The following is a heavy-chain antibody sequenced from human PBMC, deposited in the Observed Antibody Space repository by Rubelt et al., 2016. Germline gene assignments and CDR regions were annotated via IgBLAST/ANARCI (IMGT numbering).Heavy chain of an antibody. Sequence: RQAPGKGLEWVSIMYSGGSTYYADSVKGRFTISRDNSKNTLYLQMNSLRAEDTAVYYCARTDPPYWGQGTLVTVSS. V-gene: IGHV3-53*01. CDR2: MYSGGST. CDR3: ARTDPPY. J-gene: IGHJ4*02.